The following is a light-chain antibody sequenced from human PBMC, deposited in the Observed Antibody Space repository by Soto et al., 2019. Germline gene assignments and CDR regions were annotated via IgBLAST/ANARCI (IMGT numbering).Light chain of an antibody. CDR2: AAS. CDR3: QQTYTTPLT. CDR1: QSISTY. V-gene: IGKV1-39*01. J-gene: IGKJ4*01. Sequence: DIQMTQSPSTLSVSVGDRVTITCRASQSISTYLNWYQQKPGKAPKLLIYAASSLQSGVPSSFSGSGSGTDFTLTISILQPEDFATYYCQQTYTTPLTFGGGTKVEIK.